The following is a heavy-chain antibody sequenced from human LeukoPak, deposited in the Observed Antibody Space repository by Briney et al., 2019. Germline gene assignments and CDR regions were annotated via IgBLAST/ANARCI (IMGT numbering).Heavy chain of an antibody. V-gene: IGHV3-23*01. CDR1: GFTFSSYG. D-gene: IGHD6-13*01. J-gene: IGHJ4*02. Sequence: PGGSLRLSCAASGFTFSSYGMSWVRQAPGKGLEWVSVISGSGDNTHYADPMKGRFTISRDNSKNTVYLQMNSLRAEDTAVYYCATQQQLVLWGQGTLVTVSS. CDR2: ISGSGDNT. CDR3: ATQQQLVL.